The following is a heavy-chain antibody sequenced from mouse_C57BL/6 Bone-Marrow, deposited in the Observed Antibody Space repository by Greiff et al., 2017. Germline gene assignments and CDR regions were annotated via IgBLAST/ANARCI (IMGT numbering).Heavy chain of an antibody. CDR3: TTERLRRCPFAY. Sequence: VQLQQSGAELVRPGASVKLSCTASGFNIKDDYMHWVKQRPEQGLEWIGWIDPENGDTEYASKFQGKATITADTSSNTAYLQLSSLTSEDTAVYYCTTERLRRCPFAYWGQGTLVTVSA. V-gene: IGHV14-4*01. CDR1: GFNIKDDY. D-gene: IGHD2-4*01. CDR2: IDPENGDT. J-gene: IGHJ3*01.